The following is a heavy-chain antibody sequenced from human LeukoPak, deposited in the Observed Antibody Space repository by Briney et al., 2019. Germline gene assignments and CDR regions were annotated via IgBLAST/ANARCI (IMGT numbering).Heavy chain of an antibody. CDR1: GFTFSSHS. Sequence: GGSLRLSCTASGFTFSSHSMNWVRQTPGRGLEWVSYISSSSDTVYYADSVKGRFTISRDNAKNSVYLQMNSMRDEDTAVHYCARDAYSPRWFFDYWGPGTLVTVSS. CDR3: ARDAYSPRWFFDY. V-gene: IGHV3-48*02. J-gene: IGHJ4*02. D-gene: IGHD4-23*01. CDR2: ISSSSDTV.